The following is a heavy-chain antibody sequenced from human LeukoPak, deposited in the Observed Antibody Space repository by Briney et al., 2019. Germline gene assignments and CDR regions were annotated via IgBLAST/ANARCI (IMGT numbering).Heavy chain of an antibody. Sequence: GASVKVSCKASGYTFPSYGITWVRQAPGQGLEWMGWINPNSGGTNYAQKFQGRVTMTRDTSISTAYMELSRLRSDDTAVYYCALIYDFWSGTYYYGMDVWGQGTTVTVSS. V-gene: IGHV1-2*02. CDR3: ALIYDFWSGTYYYGMDV. CDR1: GYTFPSYG. D-gene: IGHD3-3*01. CDR2: INPNSGGT. J-gene: IGHJ6*02.